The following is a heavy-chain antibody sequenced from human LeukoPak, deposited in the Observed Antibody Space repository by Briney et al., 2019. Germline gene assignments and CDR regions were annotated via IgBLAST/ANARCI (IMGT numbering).Heavy chain of an antibody. CDR3: ASGRSGNQLLYVY. Sequence: TSETLSLTCAVYGRSFSGYYWTWIRQPPGKGLEWIGEINHSGGTDHNPSLKSRVTMSVDTSKNQISLQLTSVTAADTAVYYCASGRSGNQLLYVYWGQGTLVTVPS. CDR2: INHSGGT. J-gene: IGHJ4*02. CDR1: GRSFSGYY. D-gene: IGHD2-2*02. V-gene: IGHV4-34*01.